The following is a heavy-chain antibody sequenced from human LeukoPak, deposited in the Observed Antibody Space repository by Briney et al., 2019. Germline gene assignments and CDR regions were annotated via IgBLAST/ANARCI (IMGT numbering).Heavy chain of an antibody. D-gene: IGHD6-19*01. CDR3: ATPGQWPVYFDY. Sequence: PGGSLRLSCAASGFIFSSYWMHWVRHAPGKGLVWVSRINSDGSDTTYSDSVKGRFTISRENAKNTLYLQMNNVRAEDTAVYYCATPGQWPVYFDYWGPGIQVTVSS. V-gene: IGHV3-74*03. CDR2: INSDGSDT. J-gene: IGHJ4*02. CDR1: GFIFSSYW.